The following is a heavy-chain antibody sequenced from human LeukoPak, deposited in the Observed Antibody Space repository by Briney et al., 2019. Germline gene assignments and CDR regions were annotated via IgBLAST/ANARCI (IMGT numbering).Heavy chain of an antibody. D-gene: IGHD3-9*01. CDR1: GFTFSSYA. CDR2: ISGSGGST. V-gene: IGHV3-23*01. CDR3: ARSPYYDILTGYFGD. Sequence: GSLRLSCAASGFTFSSYAMSWVRQAPGKGLEWVSAISGSGGSTYYADSVKGRFTISRDNSKNTLYLQMNSLRAEDTAVYYCARSPYYDILTGYFGDWGQGTLVTVSS. J-gene: IGHJ4*02.